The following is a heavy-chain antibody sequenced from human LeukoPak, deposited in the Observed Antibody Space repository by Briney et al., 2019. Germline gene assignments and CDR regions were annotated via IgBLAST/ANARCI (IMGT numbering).Heavy chain of an antibody. J-gene: IGHJ4*02. CDR3: ARDGAVLTGYYDY. D-gene: IGHD3-9*01. CDR1: GFTVSSNY. Sequence: GESLKISCAASGFTVSSNYLSWVRQAPGKGLEWVSTIYSGGSTYYADSVTGRFTISRDNSKNTLYLQMNSLRAEDTAVYYCARDGAVLTGYYDYWGQGTLVTVSS. V-gene: IGHV3-66*01. CDR2: IYSGGST.